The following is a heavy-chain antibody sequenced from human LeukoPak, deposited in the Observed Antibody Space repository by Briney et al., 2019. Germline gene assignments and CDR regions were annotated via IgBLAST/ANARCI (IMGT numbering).Heavy chain of an antibody. CDR1: GGTFSSYA. D-gene: IGHD3-10*01. Sequence: GASVKVSCKASGGTFSSYAISWVRQAPGQGLEWMGGIIPIFGTANYAQKFQGRVTITADKSTSTAYMELSSLRSEDTAVYYCAREIRTYYYGSGSYFYYYYYYMDVWGKGTTVTISS. CDR2: IIPIFGTA. J-gene: IGHJ6*03. CDR3: AREIRTYYYGSGSYFYYYYYYMDV. V-gene: IGHV1-69*06.